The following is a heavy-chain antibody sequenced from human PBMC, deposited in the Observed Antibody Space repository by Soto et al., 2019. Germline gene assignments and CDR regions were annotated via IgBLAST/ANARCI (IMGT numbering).Heavy chain of an antibody. CDR2: ISGSGVRT. Sequence: GGSLRLSCTASGFSFSSYAMSWVRQAPGKGLEWVSGISGSGVRTYYADSVKGRFTISRDNSKNTLYLQMNSLRVEDTAVHYCAKDDGSSWYVDYWGQGTLVTVSS. J-gene: IGHJ4*02. CDR3: AKDDGSSWYVDY. D-gene: IGHD6-13*01. CDR1: GFSFSSYA. V-gene: IGHV3-23*01.